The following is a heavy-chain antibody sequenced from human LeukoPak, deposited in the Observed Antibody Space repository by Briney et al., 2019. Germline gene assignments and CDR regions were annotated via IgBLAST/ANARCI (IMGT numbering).Heavy chain of an antibody. D-gene: IGHD3-3*01. CDR3: ARSLFRFLEWSYRSYYYYYMDV. CDR2: ISAYNANT. J-gene: IGHJ6*03. V-gene: IGHV1-18*01. CDR1: GYTFSSYG. Sequence: ASVKVSCKASGYTFSSYGISWVRQAPGQGLEWMGWISAYNANTHYAQKVQGRVTMTTDSSTTTAYMELRSLRSEDTAVYYCARSLFRFLEWSYRSYYYYYMDVWGKGTTVTVSS.